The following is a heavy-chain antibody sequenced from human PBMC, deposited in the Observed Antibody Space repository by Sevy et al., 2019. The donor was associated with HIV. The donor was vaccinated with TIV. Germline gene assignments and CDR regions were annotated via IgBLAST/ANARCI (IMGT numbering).Heavy chain of an antibody. CDR3: ASSVYGSGSYDY. Sequence: SETLSLTCTVSGGSISSYYWSWIRQPPGKGLEWIGYIYYSGSTNYNPSLKSRVTISVDTSKNQFSLKLTSVTAADTAVYYCASSVYGSGSYDYWRQGTLVTVSS. V-gene: IGHV4-59*12. CDR1: GGSISSYY. J-gene: IGHJ4*02. CDR2: IYYSGST. D-gene: IGHD3-10*01.